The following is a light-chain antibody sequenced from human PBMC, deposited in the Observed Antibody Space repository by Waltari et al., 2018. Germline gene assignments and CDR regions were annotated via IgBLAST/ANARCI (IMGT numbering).Light chain of an antibody. CDR2: GI. V-gene: IGLV1-36*01. CDR1: NNNIGTYG. J-gene: IGLJ3*02. Sequence: QSALNQEASVSGTVGQKVTLSCTGNNNNIGTYGVGWYQQISHGPPKSVMFGISLPSGCPDRFSGSKSGTTASLTISGLQPEDEGDYFCSTWDHSLNGRVFGGGTRLTVL. CDR3: STWDHSLNGRV.